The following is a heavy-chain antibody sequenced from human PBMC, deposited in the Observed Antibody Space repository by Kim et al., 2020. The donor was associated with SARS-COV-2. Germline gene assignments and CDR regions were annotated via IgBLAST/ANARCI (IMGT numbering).Heavy chain of an antibody. Sequence: GGSLRLSCAASGFTFSSYAMHWVRQAPGKGLEWVAVISYDGSNKYNVDSGKGRFTISRDNSKNTLYLQMNSLRAEDTAVYYCARDRGGEQQLLKMGYYYYGMDVWGQGTTVTVSS. CDR1: GFTFSSYA. CDR3: ARDRGGEQQLLKMGYYYYGMDV. D-gene: IGHD6-13*01. V-gene: IGHV3-30*04. CDR2: ISYDGSNK. J-gene: IGHJ6*02.